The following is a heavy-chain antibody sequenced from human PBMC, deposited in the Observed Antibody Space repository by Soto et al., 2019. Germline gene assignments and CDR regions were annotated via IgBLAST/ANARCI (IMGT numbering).Heavy chain of an antibody. V-gene: IGHV4-39*01. CDR3: ARGPYCSGGSCHFPYYYYGMDV. CDR2: TYYTGSGST. D-gene: IGHD2-15*01. Sequence: SETLSLTCTVSGASVISSGYYWGWIRQPPGKGLEWIGSTYYTGSGSTYYNPSLKSRVTVSVDTSKNQFSLKLSSVTAADTAVYYCARGPYCSGGSCHFPYYYYGMDVWGQGTTVTVSS. CDR1: GASVISSGYY. J-gene: IGHJ6*02.